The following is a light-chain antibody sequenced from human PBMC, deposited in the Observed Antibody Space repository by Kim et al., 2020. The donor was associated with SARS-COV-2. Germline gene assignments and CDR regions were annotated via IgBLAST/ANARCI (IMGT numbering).Light chain of an antibody. CDR3: QTWGPGIRV. J-gene: IGLJ3*02. V-gene: IGLV4-69*01. Sequence: QPVLTQSPSASASLGASVKLTCTLGSGHSNSAVAWHQQRAEKGPRYLMKVNSDGSHNKGDGIPDRFSGSASGAERYLTISSLQSEDEADYYCQTWGPGIRVFGGGTQLSV. CDR2: VNSDGSH. CDR1: SGHSNSA.